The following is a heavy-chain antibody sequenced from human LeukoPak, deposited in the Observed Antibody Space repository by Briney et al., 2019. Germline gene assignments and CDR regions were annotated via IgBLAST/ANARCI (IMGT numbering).Heavy chain of an antibody. Sequence: EASETLSLTCTVSGDSISSSSNYWGWIRQPPGKGLEWIGSIYYSGSTYYNPSLKSRVTISVDTSKNQVSLKLSSVTAADTAVYYCARFPMYSYYMDVWGKGTTVTISS. CDR1: GDSISSSSNY. V-gene: IGHV4-39*07. CDR2: IYYSGST. CDR3: ARFPMYSYYMDV. J-gene: IGHJ6*03.